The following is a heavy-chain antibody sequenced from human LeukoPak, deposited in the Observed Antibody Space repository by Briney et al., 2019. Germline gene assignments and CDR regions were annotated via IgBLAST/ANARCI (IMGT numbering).Heavy chain of an antibody. CDR2: LSYDGNYK. CDR1: GFTFSSYG. V-gene: IGHV3-30*03. CDR3: ARYAEYAVSTPCY. Sequence: PGGSLRLSCAASGFTFSSYGMHWVRQAPGKGLEWVALLSYDGNYKYYADSVKGRFAISRDNSENTLYLQMNSLRAEDTAVYYCARYAEYAVSTPCYWGQGTLVTVSA. J-gene: IGHJ4*02. D-gene: IGHD2-8*01.